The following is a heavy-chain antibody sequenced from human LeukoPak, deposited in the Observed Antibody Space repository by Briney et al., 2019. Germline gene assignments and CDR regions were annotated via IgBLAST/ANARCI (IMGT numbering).Heavy chain of an antibody. V-gene: IGHV4-30-4*07. D-gene: IGHD6-13*01. CDR3: ARDHLLHPLIAAAGNDLDAFDI. Sequence: KASETLSLTCAVSGGSISSGGYSWSWIRQPPGKGLEWIGYIYYSGSTYYNPSLKSRVTISVDTSKNQFSLKLSSVTAADTAVYYCARDHLLHPLIAAAGNDLDAFDIWGQGTMVTVSS. CDR1: GGSISSGGYS. J-gene: IGHJ3*02. CDR2: IYYSGST.